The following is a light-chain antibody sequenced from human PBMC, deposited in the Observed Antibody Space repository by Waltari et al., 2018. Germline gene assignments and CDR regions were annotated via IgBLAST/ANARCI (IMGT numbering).Light chain of an antibody. CDR2: WAS. J-gene: IGKJ2*01. CDR1: QSVVFSSNNKNY. Sequence: DIVLTQSPDSLAVSLGERVTINCKSSQSVVFSSNNKNYLAWYQQKPGQPPKLLITWASTRESGVPDRFSGSGSETDFTLTISSLQAEDVAVYYCQQCYTFPYTFGQGTKLEIK. CDR3: QQCYTFPYT. V-gene: IGKV4-1*01.